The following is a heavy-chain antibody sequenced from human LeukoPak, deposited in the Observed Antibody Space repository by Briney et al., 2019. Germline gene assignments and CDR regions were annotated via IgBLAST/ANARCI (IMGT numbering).Heavy chain of an antibody. J-gene: IGHJ4*02. CDR2: FDPEDGET. CDR1: GYTLTELS. CDR3: ARATDKYSYGLNYFDY. Sequence: ASVKVSCKVSGYTLTELSMHWVRQAPGKGLEWMGGFDPEDGETIYAQKFQGRVTMTEDTSTDTAYMELSSLRSEDTAVYYCARATDKYSYGLNYFDYWGQGTLVTVSS. V-gene: IGHV1-24*01. D-gene: IGHD5-18*01.